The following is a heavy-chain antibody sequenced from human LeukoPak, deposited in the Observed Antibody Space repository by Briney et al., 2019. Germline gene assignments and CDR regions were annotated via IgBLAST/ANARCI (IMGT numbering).Heavy chain of an antibody. CDR2: ISAYNGNT. CDR3: ARGGFPNYYDSSGHAEYFQH. CDR1: GYTFTSYG. Sequence: ASVKVSCKASGYTFTSYGISWVRQAPGQGLEWMGWISAYNGNTNYAQKLQGRVTMTTDTSTSTAYMELRSLRSDDTAVYYCARGGFPNYYDSSGHAEYFQHWGQGTLVTVSS. V-gene: IGHV1-18*01. J-gene: IGHJ1*01. D-gene: IGHD3-22*01.